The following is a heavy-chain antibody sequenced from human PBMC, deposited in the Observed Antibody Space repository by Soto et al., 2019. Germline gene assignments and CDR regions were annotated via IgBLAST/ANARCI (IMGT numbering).Heavy chain of an antibody. V-gene: IGHV3-21*01. J-gene: IGHJ6*03. D-gene: IGHD3-10*01. CDR3: ARADYGSGSYEYYYYYMDV. Sequence: PGGSLRLSCAASGFTFSSYSMNWVRQAPGKGLEWVSSISSSSSYIYYADSVKGRFTISRDNAKNSLYLQMNSLRAEDTAVYYCARADYGSGSYEYYYYYMDVWGKGTTVTVSS. CDR2: ISSSSSYI. CDR1: GFTFSSYS.